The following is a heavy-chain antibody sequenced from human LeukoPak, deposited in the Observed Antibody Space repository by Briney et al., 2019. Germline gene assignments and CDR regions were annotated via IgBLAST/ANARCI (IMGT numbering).Heavy chain of an antibody. CDR3: ARDSPNEAILWWSIDY. CDR2: IIPIFGTA. J-gene: IGHJ4*02. V-gene: IGHV1-69*13. Sequence: SVKVSCKASGDTFSSYVINWVRQAPGQGLEWMGGIIPIFGTAKYAQKFQGRVTITADESTSTAYMELSSLSSEDTAVYYCARDSPNEAILWWSIDYWGQGTLVTVSS. CDR1: GDTFSSYV. D-gene: IGHD2-21*01.